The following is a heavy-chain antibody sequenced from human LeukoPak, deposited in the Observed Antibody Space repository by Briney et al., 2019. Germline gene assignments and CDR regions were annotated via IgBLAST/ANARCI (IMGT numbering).Heavy chain of an antibody. Sequence: PGGSLRLSCAASGFTFSSYSMNWVRQAPGKGLEWVSYISSSSSTIYYADSVKGRFTISRDNAKNSLYLQMNSLRAEDTAVYYCARGSDFWSGYYTPPFDYWGQGTLVTVSS. CDR3: ARGSDFWSGYYTPPFDY. CDR1: GFTFSSYS. V-gene: IGHV3-48*01. J-gene: IGHJ4*02. CDR2: ISSSSSTI. D-gene: IGHD3-3*01.